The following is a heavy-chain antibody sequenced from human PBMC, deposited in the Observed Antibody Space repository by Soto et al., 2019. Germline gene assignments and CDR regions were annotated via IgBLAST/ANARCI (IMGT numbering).Heavy chain of an antibody. D-gene: IGHD2-21*02. Sequence: VKVSCKXSGYTFTSYAMHWVRQAPGQRLEWMGWINAGNGNTKYSQKFQGRVTITRDTSASTAYMELSSLRSEDTAVYYCARMTRAGKGDGDAFDIWGQGTMVTVSS. CDR1: GYTFTSYA. CDR3: ARMTRAGKGDGDAFDI. J-gene: IGHJ3*02. V-gene: IGHV1-3*01. CDR2: INAGNGNT.